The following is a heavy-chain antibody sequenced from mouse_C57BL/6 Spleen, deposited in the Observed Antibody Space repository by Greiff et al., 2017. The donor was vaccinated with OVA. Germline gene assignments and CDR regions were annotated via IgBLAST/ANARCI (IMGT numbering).Heavy chain of an antibody. V-gene: IGHV1-26*01. CDR1: GYTFTDYY. CDR2: INPNNGGT. J-gene: IGHJ4*01. D-gene: IGHD2-5*01. CDR3: ARIYYSNYDAMDY. Sequence: EVQLHQSGPELVKPGASVKISCKASGYTFTDYYMNWVKQSHGKSLEWIGDINPNNGGTSYNQKFKGKATLTVDKSSSTAYMELRSLTSEDSAVYYCARIYYSNYDAMDYWGQGTSVTVSS.